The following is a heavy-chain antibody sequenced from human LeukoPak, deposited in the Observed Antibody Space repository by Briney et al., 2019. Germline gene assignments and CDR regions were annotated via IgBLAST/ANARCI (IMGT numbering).Heavy chain of an antibody. J-gene: IGHJ4*02. CDR1: GFTFSSYA. Sequence: GGSLRLSCAASGFTFSSYAMSWVRQAPGKGLDWVSAISGSGAGTYYADSVKGRFTISRDNSENTLYLQMNSLRAEDTAVYYCASCITMTAYPSYWGQGTLVTVSS. CDR2: ISGSGAGT. CDR3: ASCITMTAYPSY. V-gene: IGHV3-23*01. D-gene: IGHD3-22*01.